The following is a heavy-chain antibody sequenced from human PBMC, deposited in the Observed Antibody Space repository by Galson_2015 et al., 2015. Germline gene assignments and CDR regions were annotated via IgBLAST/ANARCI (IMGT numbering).Heavy chain of an antibody. V-gene: IGHV1-3*01. CDR1: GYTFTSYA. J-gene: IGHJ3*02. D-gene: IGHD2-15*01. CDR3: ARSDIVVVVAASKLSQRMSAFDT. CDR2: INAGNGNT. Sequence: SVKVSCKASGYTFTSYAMHWVRQAPGQRLEWMGWINAGNGNTKYSQKFQGRVTITRDTSASTAYMELSSLRSEDTAVYYCARSDIVVVVAASKLSQRMSAFDTWGQGTMVTVSS.